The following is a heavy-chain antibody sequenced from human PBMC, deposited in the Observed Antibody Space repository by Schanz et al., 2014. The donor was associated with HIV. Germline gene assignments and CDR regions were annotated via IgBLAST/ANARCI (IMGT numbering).Heavy chain of an antibody. V-gene: IGHV3-33*08. Sequence: VQLVESGGGLVQPGGSLRLSCAVSGFTITSYGMHWVRQAPGKGLEWVAVIWFDGRNKYYGDSVKGRFMISRDNSNNTLYLQMNSLRAEDTAVYFCTRGRFLERGGMDVWGQGTAVTVSS. J-gene: IGHJ6*02. CDR2: IWFDGRNK. CDR1: GFTITSYG. D-gene: IGHD3-3*01. CDR3: TRGRFLERGGMDV.